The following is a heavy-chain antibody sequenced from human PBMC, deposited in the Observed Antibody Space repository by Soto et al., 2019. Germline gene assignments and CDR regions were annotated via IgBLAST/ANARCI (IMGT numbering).Heavy chain of an antibody. D-gene: IGHD2-15*01. CDR3: ATGARYCSGGSCYPDD. Sequence: QVQLMQSGAELKKPGSSVKVSCKASGGTFGRNVISWVRQAPGQGLEWMGEIMPIFGAANKPQKFQGRLMITADTSTTTVYMELSSLGSEDTAVYFCATGARYCSGGSCYPDDWGQGTLVTVSS. CDR1: GGTFGRNV. V-gene: IGHV1-69*06. J-gene: IGHJ4*02. CDR2: IMPIFGAA.